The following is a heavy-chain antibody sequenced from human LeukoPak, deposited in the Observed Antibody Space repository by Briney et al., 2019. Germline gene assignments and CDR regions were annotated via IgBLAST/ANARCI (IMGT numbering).Heavy chain of an antibody. CDR1: GFTFSSYW. J-gene: IGHJ4*02. V-gene: IGHV3-7*04. Sequence: GGSLRLSCAASGFTFSSYWMTWVRQAPGKGLEWVANIKQDGSEKYYVDSVKGRFSISRDNAKNSLYLQMNSLRAEDTAVYYCARGYDSSGDLFDYWGQRTLVTVSS. CDR2: IKQDGSEK. D-gene: IGHD3-22*01. CDR3: ARGYDSSGDLFDY.